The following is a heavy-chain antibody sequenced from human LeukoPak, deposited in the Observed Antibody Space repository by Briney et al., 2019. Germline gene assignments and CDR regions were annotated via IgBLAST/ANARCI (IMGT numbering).Heavy chain of an antibody. J-gene: IGHJ3*02. CDR3: ARARSSYGYGDAFDI. CDR2: ITYDGSSK. Sequence: PGRSLRPSCAAAGFTFSTYALHWVRQAPSQGPEWGAVITYDGSSKYYADSVKGRFTISRDNSKNTLYLQMNSLRAEDTAVYYCARARSSYGYGDAFDIWGKGTMVTVSS. D-gene: IGHD5-18*01. CDR1: GFTFSTYA. V-gene: IGHV3-30*04.